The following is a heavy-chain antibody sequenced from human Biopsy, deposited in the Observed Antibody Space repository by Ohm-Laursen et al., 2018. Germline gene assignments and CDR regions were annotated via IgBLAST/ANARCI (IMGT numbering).Heavy chain of an antibody. CDR2: IYYDGIT. CDR1: GYSVTNDYY. CDR3: ARVAGGYAYYYGMDV. J-gene: IGHJ6*02. D-gene: IGHD5-12*01. V-gene: IGHV4-38-2*01. Sequence: SDTLSLTWAVSGYSVTNDYYWGWIRQPPGKGLEWIGNIYYDGITYSNPSLKSRVAMSVDTSKNQFSLRLTSVTAADTAVYYCARVAGGYAYYYGMDVWGQGTTVIVSS.